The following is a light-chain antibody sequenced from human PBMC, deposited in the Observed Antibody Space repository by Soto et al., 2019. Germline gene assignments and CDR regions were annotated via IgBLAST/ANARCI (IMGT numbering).Light chain of an antibody. CDR3: QQYGSSPFT. Sequence: EIVLTQSPDTLSLSPGDRATLSCRASQSVSSNYVAWYQQKPGQAPRLLTHGSSSRATGIPDRFSGRGFGTDFTLVISRLVPEDFAVYYCQQYGSSPFTFGQGTKLEIK. J-gene: IGKJ2*01. CDR2: GSS. V-gene: IGKV3-20*01. CDR1: QSVSSNY.